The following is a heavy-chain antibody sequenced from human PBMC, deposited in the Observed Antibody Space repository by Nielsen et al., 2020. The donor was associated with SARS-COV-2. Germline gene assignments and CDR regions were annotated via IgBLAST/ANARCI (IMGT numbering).Heavy chain of an antibody. CDR1: GINFDRTP. Sequence: GGSLRLSCAASGINFDRTPMSWVRQAPGKGLEWVSGITDNGGSTYYADSVKGRFTISRDNSQNTLYLQMNSLRAEDTAVYYCAKSPGYLDFWGQGTLVTVSS. J-gene: IGHJ4*02. CDR3: AKSPGYLDF. CDR2: ITDNGGST. V-gene: IGHV3-23*01.